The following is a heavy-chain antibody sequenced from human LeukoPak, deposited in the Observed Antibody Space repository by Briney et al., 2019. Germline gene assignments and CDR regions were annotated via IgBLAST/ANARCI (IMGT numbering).Heavy chain of an antibody. J-gene: IGHJ4*02. CDR2: INPSSGGT. CDR1: GYTFTGHY. D-gene: IGHD2-15*01. Sequence: ASVKVSCKASGYTFTGHYIHWVGQAPGQGLEWMGWINPSSGGTHYAQNFQGRVTMTRDTSISTAYLEVSGLRSDDTAVDFCTRGGGRSWVDYWGQGALVTVSS. CDR3: TRGGGRSWVDY. V-gene: IGHV1-2*02.